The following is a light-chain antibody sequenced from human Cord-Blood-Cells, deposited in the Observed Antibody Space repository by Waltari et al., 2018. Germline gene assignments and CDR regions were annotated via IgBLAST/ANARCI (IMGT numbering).Light chain of an antibody. CDR2: GAS. CDR3: QQYNNWPRT. Sequence: EIVMTQSPATLSVSPGERATLSCRASQSVSSNLAWDQQKPGQAPRLLIYGASTRATGIPARFSGSGSGTEFTLTISSQQSEDFAVYYCQQYNNWPRTFGQGTKVEIK. V-gene: IGKV3-15*01. CDR1: QSVSSN. J-gene: IGKJ1*01.